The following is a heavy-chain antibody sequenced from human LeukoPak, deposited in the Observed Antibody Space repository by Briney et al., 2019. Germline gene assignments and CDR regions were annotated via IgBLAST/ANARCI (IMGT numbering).Heavy chain of an antibody. V-gene: IGHV1-2*02. CDR1: GYTFTAYY. CDR3: ARPNSLGPTVYFDY. D-gene: IGHD1-26*01. J-gene: IGHJ4*02. CDR2: INPNSGNT. Sequence: ASVKVSCKASGYTFTAYYMHWGRQAPGQGLEWMGWINPNSGNTNYAQKFQGRVTMTRDTSISTAYMELSRLRSDDAAVYYCARPNSLGPTVYFDYWGQGTLVTVSS.